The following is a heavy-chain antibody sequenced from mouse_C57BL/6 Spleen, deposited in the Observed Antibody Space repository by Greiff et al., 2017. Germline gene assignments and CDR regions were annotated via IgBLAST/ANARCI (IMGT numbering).Heavy chain of an antibody. D-gene: IGHD2-4*01. V-gene: IGHV5-17*01. J-gene: IGHJ3*01. CDR2: ISSGSSTI. CDR3: AREGYDYDGTWFAY. Sequence: EVKVVESGGGLVKPGGSLKLSCAASGFTFSDYGMHWVRQAPEKGLEWVAYISSGSSTIYYADTVKGRFTISRDNAKNTLFLQMTSLRSEDTAMYYCAREGYDYDGTWFAYWGQGTLVTVSA. CDR1: GFTFSDYG.